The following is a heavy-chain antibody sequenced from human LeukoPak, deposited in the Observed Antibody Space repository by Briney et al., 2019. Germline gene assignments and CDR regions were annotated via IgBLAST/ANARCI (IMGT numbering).Heavy chain of an antibody. CDR1: GFTFTNYA. J-gene: IGHJ4*02. D-gene: IGHD2-21*01. V-gene: IGHV3-30*18. CDR2: ISYDGSNG. Sequence: GGSLRLSCAASGFTFTNYAMHWVRQAPGKGLEWVAVISYDGSNGYYADSVEGRFSISRDNSKNTVILQMDSLTPEDTAVYFCAKSAVIIGYFDYWGQGTLVTVSS. CDR3: AKSAVIIGYFDY.